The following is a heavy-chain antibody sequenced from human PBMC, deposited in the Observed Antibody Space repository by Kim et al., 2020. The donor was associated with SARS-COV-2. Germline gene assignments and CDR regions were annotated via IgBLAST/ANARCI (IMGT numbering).Heavy chain of an antibody. J-gene: IGHJ6*02. CDR1: GFTFSSYA. Sequence: GGSLRLSCAASGFTFSSYAMSWVRQAPGKGLEWVSAISGSGGSTYYADSVKGRFTISRDNSKNTLYLQMNSLRAEDTAVYYCAKDGDWNYYQPYYYYGMDVWGQGTTVTVSS. CDR3: AKDGDWNYYQPYYYYGMDV. CDR2: ISGSGGST. D-gene: IGHD1-7*01. V-gene: IGHV3-23*01.